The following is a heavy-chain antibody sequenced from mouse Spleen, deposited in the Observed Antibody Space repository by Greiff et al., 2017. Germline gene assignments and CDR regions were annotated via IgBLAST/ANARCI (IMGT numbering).Heavy chain of an antibody. CDR3: TNDGYFDV. CDR2: ISSGSSTI. Sequence: EVKLQESGGGLVQPGGSRKLSCAASGFTFSSLGMHWVRQAPEKGLEWVAYISSGSSTIYYADTAKGRSSISSDNAKNTLYRQMSSPKSEDTAMYYCTNDGYFDVWGAGTTVTVSS. J-gene: IGHJ1*01. D-gene: IGHD2-3*01. V-gene: IGHV5-17*03. CDR1: GFTFSSLG.